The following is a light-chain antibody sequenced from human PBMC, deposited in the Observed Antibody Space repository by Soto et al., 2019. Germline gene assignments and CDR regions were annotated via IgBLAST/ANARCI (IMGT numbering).Light chain of an antibody. J-gene: IGKJ1*01. Sequence: EIGLKQSPDTLSLSTGERATLSCRASQSLSSSDLAWYQQKPGEAPRLLIYGASSRATGITARFSGSGSGTDFTLTISRVEPEDFAVYYCQQYGSSPSWTFGQGTNVDIK. CDR3: QQYGSSPSWT. V-gene: IGKV3-20*01. CDR2: GAS. CDR1: QSLSSSD.